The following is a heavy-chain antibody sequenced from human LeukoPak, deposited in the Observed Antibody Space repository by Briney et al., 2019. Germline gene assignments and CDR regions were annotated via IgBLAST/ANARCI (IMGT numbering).Heavy chain of an antibody. CDR1: GFTFSSYS. D-gene: IGHD6-6*01. J-gene: IGHJ4*02. CDR2: MDQSSTYI. CDR3: ARSEHSSSSFDY. Sequence: TGGSLRLSCAASGFTFSSYSMNWVRQAPGKGLEWVSSMDQSSTYIYYADSVKGRFTISRDNAKKSLCLQMNSLRAEDTAVYFCARSEHSSSSFDYWGQGTLVTVSS. V-gene: IGHV3-21*01.